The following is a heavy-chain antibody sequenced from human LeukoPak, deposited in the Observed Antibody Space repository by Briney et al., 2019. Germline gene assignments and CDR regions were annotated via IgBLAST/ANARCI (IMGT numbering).Heavy chain of an antibody. J-gene: IGHJ6*02. D-gene: IGHD1-14*01. V-gene: IGHV3-23*01. CDR1: GFTFSSYA. CDR3: ARAPGPSAFSYSGMDV. Sequence: GGSLRLSCAASGFTFSSYAMSWVRQAPGKGLEWVSAISGSGGSTYYADSVKGRFTISRDNSKNTLYLQMNSLRAEDTAVYYCARAPGPSAFSYSGMDVWGQGTTVTVSS. CDR2: ISGSGGST.